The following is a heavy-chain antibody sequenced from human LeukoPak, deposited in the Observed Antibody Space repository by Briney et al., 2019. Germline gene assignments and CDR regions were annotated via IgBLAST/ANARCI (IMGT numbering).Heavy chain of an antibody. CDR3: ASNYGSGSYYGY. V-gene: IGHV4-30-4*01. Sequence: SQTLSLTCTVSGVSISSGDYYWSWIRQPPGKGLEWIGYIYYSGRTYYNPSLKSRVTISVDTSKNQFSLKLSSVTAADTAVYYCASNYGSGSYYGYWGQGTLVTVSS. CDR1: GVSISSGDYY. CDR2: IYYSGRT. J-gene: IGHJ4*02. D-gene: IGHD3-10*01.